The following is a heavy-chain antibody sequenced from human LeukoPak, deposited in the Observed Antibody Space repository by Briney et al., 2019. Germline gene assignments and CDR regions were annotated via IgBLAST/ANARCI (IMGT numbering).Heavy chain of an antibody. V-gene: IGHV4-34*01. CDR3: ARGLYDFWSGYYSPPLGY. CDR1: GGSFSGYY. D-gene: IGHD3-3*01. J-gene: IGHJ4*02. Sequence: SETLSLTCAVSGGSFSGYYWSWIRQPPGKGLEWIAEINHSGSTNYNPSLKSRVTISVDTSKNQFSLKLSSVTAADTAVYYCARGLYDFWSGYYSPPLGYWGQGTLVTVSS. CDR2: INHSGST.